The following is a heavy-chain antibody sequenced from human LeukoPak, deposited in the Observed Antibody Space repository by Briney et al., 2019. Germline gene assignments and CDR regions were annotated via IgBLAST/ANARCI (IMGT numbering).Heavy chain of an antibody. V-gene: IGHV4-39*07. CDR2: INHSGST. CDR1: GVSISSSSYY. D-gene: IGHD5-24*01. Sequence: SETLSLTCNVSGVSISSSSYYWSWIRQPPGKGLEWIGEINHSGSTNYNPSLKSRVTISVDTSKNQFSLKLSSVTAADTAVYYCARPTIALLAFDIWGQGTMVTVSS. CDR3: ARPTIALLAFDI. J-gene: IGHJ3*02.